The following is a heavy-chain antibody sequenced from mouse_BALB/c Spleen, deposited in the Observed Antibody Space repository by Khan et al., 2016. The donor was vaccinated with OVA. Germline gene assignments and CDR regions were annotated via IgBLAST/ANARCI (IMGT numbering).Heavy chain of an antibody. CDR3: AREWAAWFPY. CDR2: ICPGSDKT. V-gene: IGHV1-77*01. Sequence: VQLKQSGAELARPGASVNLSCKASGYTFTDYYINWMRQRTGQGLEWIGEICPGSDKTYYNEKFKGKATLTVDKSSSTAYMQLSSLTSEDSAVYFCAREWAAWFPYWGQGTLVTVSA. CDR1: GYTFTDYY. J-gene: IGHJ3*01.